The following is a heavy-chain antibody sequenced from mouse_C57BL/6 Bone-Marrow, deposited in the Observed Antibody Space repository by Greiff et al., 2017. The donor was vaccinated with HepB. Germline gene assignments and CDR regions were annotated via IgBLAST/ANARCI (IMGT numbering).Heavy chain of an antibody. Sequence: EVQLVESGPGLVKPSQSLSLTCSVTGYSITSGYYWNWIRQFPGNKLEWMGYISYDGSNNYNPSLKNRISITRDTPKNQFFLKLNSVTTEDTATYFCAREGGYGNYDFDYWGQGTTLTVSS. V-gene: IGHV3-6*01. CDR2: ISYDGSN. CDR3: AREGGYGNYDFDY. J-gene: IGHJ2*01. CDR1: GYSITSGYY. D-gene: IGHD2-1*01.